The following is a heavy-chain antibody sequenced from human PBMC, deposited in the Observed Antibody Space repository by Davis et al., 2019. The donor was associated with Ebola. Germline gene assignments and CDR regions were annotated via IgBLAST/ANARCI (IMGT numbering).Heavy chain of an antibody. CDR1: GGSFSDYS. J-gene: IGHJ4*02. Sequence: PSETLSLTCALYGGSFSDYSWSLIRQPPGKGLEWIGEIDHRGKTYYNPSLKRRVTISIDTSRNYFSLQLRFVTAADTAVYYCASPHQIRGKVCFDLWGQGTLVTVSS. D-gene: IGHD2-2*01. V-gene: IGHV4-34*01. CDR3: ASPHQIRGKVCFDL. CDR2: IDHRGKT.